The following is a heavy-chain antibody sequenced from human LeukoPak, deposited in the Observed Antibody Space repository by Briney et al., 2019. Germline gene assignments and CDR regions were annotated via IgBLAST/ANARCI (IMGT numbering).Heavy chain of an antibody. D-gene: IGHD4-23*01. V-gene: IGHV1-8*02. CDR1: GYTFTTYP. J-gene: IGHJ5*02. CDR2: MNPNSGNT. Sequence: ASVKVSCKASGYTFTTYPMNWVRQATGQGLEWLGWMNPNSGNTGYEQKFQGRVTMTRNTSISTAYMELSSLRSDDTAVYFCARDYGGNSGWFDPWGQGTLVTVSS. CDR3: ARDYGGNSGWFDP.